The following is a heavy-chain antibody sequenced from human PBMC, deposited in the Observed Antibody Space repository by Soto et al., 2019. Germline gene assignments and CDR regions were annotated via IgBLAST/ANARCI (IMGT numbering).Heavy chain of an antibody. CDR2: INPNSGGT. CDR3: ARGSSGEWPPIVLVPAAISYYYGMDV. Sequence: ASVKVSCKASGYTFTSYAIHWVRQAPGQGLEWMGWINPNSGGTNYAQKFQGWVTMTRDTSISTAYMELSRLRSDDTAVYYCARGSSGEWPPIVLVPAAISYYYGMDVWGQGTTVTVCS. D-gene: IGHD2-2*02. J-gene: IGHJ6*02. V-gene: IGHV1-2*04. CDR1: GYTFTSYA.